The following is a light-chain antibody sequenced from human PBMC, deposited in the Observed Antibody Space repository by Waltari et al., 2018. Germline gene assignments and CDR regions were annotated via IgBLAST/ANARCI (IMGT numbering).Light chain of an antibody. CDR3: QASYTTPYS. J-gene: IGKJ2*03. V-gene: IGKV1-39*01. CDR1: KNIRSY. CDR2: AAS. Sequence: DLQMTQSPSSLSASVGDRVTISCRASKNIRSYLSWYQQKPGIAPKLVIYAASTLQSGVPSRCSGSGSGTNFTLTITSLQAEDFATYFCQASYTTPYSFGQGTKVEIK.